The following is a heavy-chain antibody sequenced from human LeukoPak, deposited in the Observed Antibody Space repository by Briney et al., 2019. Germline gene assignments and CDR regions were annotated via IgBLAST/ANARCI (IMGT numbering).Heavy chain of an antibody. V-gene: IGHV1-8*01. Sequence: ASVKVSCKASGYTFTSYDINWVRQAPGQGLEWMGWMNPNSGNTGYAQKFQGRVTMTRNTSISTAYMELSSLRSEDTAVYYCARGGYSGYVSLLGRGYYYMDVWGKGTTVTVSS. J-gene: IGHJ6*03. D-gene: IGHD5-12*01. CDR1: GYTFTSYD. CDR2: MNPNSGNT. CDR3: ARGGYSGYVSLLGRGYYYMDV.